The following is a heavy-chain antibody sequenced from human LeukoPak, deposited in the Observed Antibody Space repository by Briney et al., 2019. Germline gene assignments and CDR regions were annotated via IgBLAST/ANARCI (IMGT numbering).Heavy chain of an antibody. V-gene: IGHV4-34*01. CDR2: INPSGRS. J-gene: IGHJ4*02. CDR3: GRVRSRSVAHHFDY. CDR1: GGSFSGYY. D-gene: IGHD3-10*01. Sequence: SETLSLTCAVDGGSFSGYYWSWIRQPPGKGLEGIGEINPSGRSTYNPSLKSRATISVDTSKNQLSLKQISVTAADMAVYYCGRVRSRSVAHHFDYWGKGTLVTVSS.